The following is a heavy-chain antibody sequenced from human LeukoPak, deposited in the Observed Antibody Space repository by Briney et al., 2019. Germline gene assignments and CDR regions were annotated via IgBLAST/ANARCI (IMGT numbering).Heavy chain of an antibody. CDR3: ARGTVTTKIYYYYGMDV. CDR2: ISPSGGST. CDR1: GYTFTSYY. J-gene: IGHJ6*02. V-gene: IGHV1-46*01. Sequence: GASVTVSCKASGYTFTSYYMHWVRQAPGQGLEWMGIISPSGGSTSYAQKFQGRVTMTRDTSTSTVYMELSSLRSEDTAVYYCARGTVTTKIYYYYGMDVWGQGTTVTVSS. D-gene: IGHD4-17*01.